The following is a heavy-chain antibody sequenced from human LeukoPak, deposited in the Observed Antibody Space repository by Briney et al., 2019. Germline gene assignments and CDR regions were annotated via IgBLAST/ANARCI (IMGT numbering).Heavy chain of an antibody. CDR1: GFTFSSYA. CDR2: ISYDGSNK. J-gene: IGHJ3*02. Sequence: PGRSLRLSCAASGFTFSSYAMHWVRQAPGKGLEWVAVISYDGSNKYYADSVKGRFTISRDNSKNTLYLQLNSLRAEDTAVYYCAKSNFDIWGQGTMVTVSP. CDR3: AKSNFDI. V-gene: IGHV3-30-3*02.